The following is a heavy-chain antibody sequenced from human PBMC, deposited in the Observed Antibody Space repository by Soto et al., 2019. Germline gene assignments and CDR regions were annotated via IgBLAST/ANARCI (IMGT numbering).Heavy chain of an antibody. CDR2: ITTSSTYI. CDR1: GFTFSNHA. Sequence: EVQLVESGGGLVKPGGSLRLSCAGSGFTFSNHAMNWVRRTPGKGLEWVSTITTSSTYIAYTGSVKGRFTISRDDAKNALLLQRGSLRAEDTALYHCTKDLGSSCWGQVTRVTVSS. CDR3: TKDLGSSC. J-gene: IGHJ1*01. V-gene: IGHV3-21*02. D-gene: IGHD1-26*01.